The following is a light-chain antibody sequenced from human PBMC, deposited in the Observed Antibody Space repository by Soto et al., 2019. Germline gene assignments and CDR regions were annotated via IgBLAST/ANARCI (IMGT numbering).Light chain of an antibody. V-gene: IGKV1-39*01. CDR2: AAS. CDR3: QQSSEATWT. J-gene: IGKJ1*01. CDR1: QSISSY. Sequence: DIQMTQSPSSLSASVGDRVTITCRASQSISSYLNWYQQKPGKAPKLLIYAASSLQSGVPSRFSGSGSGTDFTLTSRSLQPEDFATYYCQQSSEATWTFGQGTKVEIK.